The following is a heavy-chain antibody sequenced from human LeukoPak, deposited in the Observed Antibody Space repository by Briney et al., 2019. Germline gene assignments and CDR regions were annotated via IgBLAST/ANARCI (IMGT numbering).Heavy chain of an antibody. J-gene: IGHJ4*02. CDR1: GFTFSSYG. V-gene: IGHV3-30*18. CDR2: ISYDGSNK. CDR3: AKDQDYDSSGYFYY. D-gene: IGHD3-22*01. Sequence: QPGRSLRLSCAASGFTFSSYGMHWVRQAPGKGLEWVAVISYDGSNKYYADSVKGRFTISRDNSKNTLYLQMNSLRAEDTAVYYCAKDQDYDSSGYFYYWGQGTLVTVSS.